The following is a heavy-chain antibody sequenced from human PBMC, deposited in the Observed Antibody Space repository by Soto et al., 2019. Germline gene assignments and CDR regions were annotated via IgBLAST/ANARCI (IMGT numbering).Heavy chain of an antibody. CDR2: IYSGGST. V-gene: IGHV3-53*01. D-gene: IGHD3-22*01. CDR3: ARAPGSSGYSDYFDY. J-gene: IGHJ4*02. Sequence: EVQLVESGGILIQPGGSLRLSCAASGFTVSSSYMSWVRQAPGQGQEWVLVIYSGGSTYYADSVKGRFTISRDNSKNTLYLHMHSLRAEDTAVYYCARAPGSSGYSDYFDYWGQGTLVTVSS. CDR1: GFTVSSSY.